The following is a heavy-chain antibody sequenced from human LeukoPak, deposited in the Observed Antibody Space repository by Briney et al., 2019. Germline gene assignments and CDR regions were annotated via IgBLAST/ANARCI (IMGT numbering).Heavy chain of an antibody. D-gene: IGHD6-19*01. J-gene: IGHJ4*02. CDR2: IWSDGSND. Sequence: SGGSLRLSCTASGFNFGSDAMHWVRQAPGKGLEWVAFIWSDGSNDHYADSVKGRFTISRDNSKNTVCLHMNSLRVEDTAVYYCARDPSGSGWSLSDWGQGTPVTVSS. CDR1: GFNFGSDA. V-gene: IGHV3-33*01. CDR3: ARDPSGSGWSLSD.